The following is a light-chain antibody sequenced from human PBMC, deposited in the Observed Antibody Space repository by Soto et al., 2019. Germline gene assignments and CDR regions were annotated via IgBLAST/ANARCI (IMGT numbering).Light chain of an antibody. V-gene: IGKV3-20*01. CDR2: AAT. CDR1: QSVRDSF. CDR3: QQYGSSPYT. J-gene: IGKJ2*01. Sequence: EIVLTQSPDTLSLSPGERAALSCRASQSVRDSFLAWYQQKPGQSPRLLIYAATSRATGIPERFSGSGSETDFTLTIYRLEPEDFAVYYCQQYGSSPYTFGQWTKLEIK.